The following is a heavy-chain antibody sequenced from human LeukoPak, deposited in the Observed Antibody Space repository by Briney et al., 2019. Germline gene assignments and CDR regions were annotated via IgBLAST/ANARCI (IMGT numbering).Heavy chain of an antibody. J-gene: IGHJ6*03. CDR3: ARVGAPQAARRFYYMGV. CDR2: IYHSGST. D-gene: IGHD3-16*01. Sequence: SETLSLTCAVSGGSISSSNWWSWIRQPPGKGLEWIGEIYHSGSTNYNPSLKSRVTISVDKSKTQFSLKLSSVTAADTAVYYCARVGAPQAARRFYYMGVWGKGTTVTVSS. CDR1: GGSISSSNW. V-gene: IGHV4-4*02.